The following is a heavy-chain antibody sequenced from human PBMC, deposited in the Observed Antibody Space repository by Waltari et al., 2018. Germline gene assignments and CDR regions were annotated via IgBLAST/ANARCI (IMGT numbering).Heavy chain of an antibody. CDR1: GGSISSYY. CDR3: ARDRDAYFDY. J-gene: IGHJ4*02. V-gene: IGHV4-59*01. Sequence: QVQLQESGPGLVKPSETLSLTCTVPGGSISSYYWSWIRQPPGKGLEWIGYIYYSRSNNYNPSLKIRVTISVDTAKNQCSLKLSSVTAADTAVYYCARDRDAYFDYWGQGTLVTVSS. CDR2: IYYSRSN.